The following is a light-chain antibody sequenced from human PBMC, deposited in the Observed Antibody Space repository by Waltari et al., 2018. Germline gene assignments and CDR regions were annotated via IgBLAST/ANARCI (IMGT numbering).Light chain of an antibody. Sequence: DIQMTQSPSTLSASVGDRVTITCRASQSISTWLPWYQQKPGKAPNLLIYHASTLESGVPSRFSGSGSGTQFTLTISGLQPDDFATYYCQHYNSESRPFGQGTKVEIK. J-gene: IGKJ1*01. CDR1: QSISTW. CDR2: HAS. CDR3: QHYNSESRP. V-gene: IGKV1-5*03.